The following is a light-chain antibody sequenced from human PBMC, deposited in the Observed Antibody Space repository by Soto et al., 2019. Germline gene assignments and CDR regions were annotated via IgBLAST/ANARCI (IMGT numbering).Light chain of an antibody. Sequence: DIQMTQSPSTLSASVGDRVTITCRASQSISSWLAWYQQKPGKAPKLLIYDASSLESGVPSRFSGSGSGTEFTLTISSLQPDAFATYYCQQYNSYSRKFGQGTKVEIK. CDR3: QQYNSYSRK. CDR1: QSISSW. V-gene: IGKV1-5*01. CDR2: DAS. J-gene: IGKJ1*01.